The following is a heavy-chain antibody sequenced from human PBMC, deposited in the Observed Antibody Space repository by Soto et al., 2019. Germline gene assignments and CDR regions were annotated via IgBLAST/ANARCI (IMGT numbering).Heavy chain of an antibody. CDR2: ISSSSSYI. Sequence: EVQLVESGGGLVKPGGSLRLSCAASGFTFSSYSMNWVRQAPGKGLEWVSSISSSSSYIYYADSVKGRFTISRDNAKNSLCLQMNSLSAEDTAVYYCAIMSIAARYYGMDVWGQGTTVTVSS. D-gene: IGHD6-6*01. CDR3: AIMSIAARYYGMDV. CDR1: GFTFSSYS. J-gene: IGHJ6*02. V-gene: IGHV3-21*01.